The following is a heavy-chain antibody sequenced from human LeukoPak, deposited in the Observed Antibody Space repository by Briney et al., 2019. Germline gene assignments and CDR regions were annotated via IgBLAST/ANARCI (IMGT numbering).Heavy chain of an antibody. CDR3: AQAWRWLQLNY. J-gene: IGHJ4*02. CDR2: ISYDGSNK. CDR1: GFAFSSYD. Sequence: PGRSLRLSCAASGFAFSSYDMHWVRQAPGKGLEWVAVISYDGSNKYYAGSVKGRFTISRDNSMNTLYLQMNSLRDEDTAVYYCAQAWRWLQLNYWGQGTLVTVSS. V-gene: IGHV3-30*18. D-gene: IGHD5-24*01.